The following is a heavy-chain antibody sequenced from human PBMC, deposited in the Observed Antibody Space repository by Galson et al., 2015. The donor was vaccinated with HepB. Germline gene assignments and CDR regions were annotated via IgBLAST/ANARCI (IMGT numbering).Heavy chain of an antibody. CDR3: ARDQGDDYVNYYYYSGMDV. CDR2: IYRGGTT. Sequence: VSNNYMSWVRQAPGKGLEWVSIIYRGGTTYYADSVKGRFTVSRDNSKNTLYLQMNSLRSEDTAVYYCARDQGDDYVNYYYYSGMDVWGQGTTVTV. D-gene: IGHD4-17*01. CDR1: VSNNY. J-gene: IGHJ6*02. V-gene: IGHV3-53*05.